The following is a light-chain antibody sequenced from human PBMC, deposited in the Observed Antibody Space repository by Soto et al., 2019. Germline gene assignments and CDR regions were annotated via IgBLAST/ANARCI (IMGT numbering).Light chain of an antibody. CDR1: SSDVGGYNY. CDR2: EVF. CDR3: CSYTTTSTFV. Sequence: QSALTQPASVSGSARQSITSSCTRTSSDVGGYNYVSWYQQHPGKVPKLMIYEVFRRPSGISDRFSGSKSGNMASLTISGLQAEDEADYYCCSYTTTSTFVFGGGTKVTVL. J-gene: IGLJ2*01. V-gene: IGLV2-14*03.